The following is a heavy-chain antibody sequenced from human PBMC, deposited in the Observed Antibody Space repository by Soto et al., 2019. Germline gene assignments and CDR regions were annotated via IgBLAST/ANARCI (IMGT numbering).Heavy chain of an antibody. V-gene: IGHV4-59*12. J-gene: IGHJ3*02. Sequence: SETLSLTCTVSGGSISSYYWSWIRQPPGKGLEWIGYIYYSGSTYYNPSLKSRVTISVDTSKNQFSLKLSSVTAADTAVYYCARYDNSGSHGFDIWGQGTMVTVSS. CDR1: GGSISSYY. CDR3: ARYDNSGSHGFDI. D-gene: IGHD3-22*01. CDR2: IYYSGST.